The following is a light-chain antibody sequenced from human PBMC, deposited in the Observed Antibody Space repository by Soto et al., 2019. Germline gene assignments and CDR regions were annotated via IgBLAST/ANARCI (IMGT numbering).Light chain of an antibody. CDR3: QQFSAVPT. CDR2: AAS. CDR1: QAIYNY. J-gene: IGKJ4*01. Sequence: DIQMTQSPSSLSASGGDRVTITCRASQAIYNYLAWYQQKPGKVPTLLISAASTLQSGVPSRFSGSVSGTDFTLTISSLQPEAVATYYCQQFSAVPTFGGGTKVEI. V-gene: IGKV1-27*01.